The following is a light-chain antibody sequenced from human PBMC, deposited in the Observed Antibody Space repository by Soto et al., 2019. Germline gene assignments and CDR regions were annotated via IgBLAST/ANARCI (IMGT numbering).Light chain of an antibody. CDR2: EVS. CDR3: TSYAVTYSVFYV. J-gene: IGLJ1*01. Sequence: QSALTQPPSASGSPGQSVTISCTGTSSDVCAYNYVSWYQQLPGKAPKLIIYEVSKRPSGVPDRFSGSKSGNTASLTVSGLQAEDDADYYCTSYAVTYSVFYVFGTGTKLTVL. CDR1: SSDVCAYNY. V-gene: IGLV2-8*01.